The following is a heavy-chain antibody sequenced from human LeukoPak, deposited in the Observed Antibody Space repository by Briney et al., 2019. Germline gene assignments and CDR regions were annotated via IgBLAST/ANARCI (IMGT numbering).Heavy chain of an antibody. V-gene: IGHV3-11*04. Sequence: GGSLRLSCAASGFAFSDYYMTWVRQAPGKGLEWVSYISSSSNTVYYADSVKGRLTVSRDNANNSLYVQMTNLRAEDTAVYYCARRAMGATSFDFWGQGTLVTVSS. D-gene: IGHD1-26*01. CDR1: GFAFSDYY. CDR2: ISSSSNTV. CDR3: ARRAMGATSFDF. J-gene: IGHJ4*02.